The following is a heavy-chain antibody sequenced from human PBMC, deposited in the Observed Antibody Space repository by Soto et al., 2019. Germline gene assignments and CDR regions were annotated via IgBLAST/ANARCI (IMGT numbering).Heavy chain of an antibody. Sequence: PSETLSLTWTVSGGSISSYYWIWIRQPPGKGLEWIGYIYYSGSTNYNPSLKSRVTISVDTSKNQFSLKLSSVTAEDTAVYYCARHYGSGSYYNEVWFDPWGQGTLVTVSS. D-gene: IGHD3-10*01. J-gene: IGHJ5*02. V-gene: IGHV4-59*08. CDR2: IYYSGST. CDR3: ARHYGSGSYYNEVWFDP. CDR1: GGSISSYY.